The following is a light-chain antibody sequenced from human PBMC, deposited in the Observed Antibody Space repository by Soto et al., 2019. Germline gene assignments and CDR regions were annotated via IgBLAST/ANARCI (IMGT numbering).Light chain of an antibody. CDR1: QSVSSY. CDR3: QQRSNWPGT. CDR2: DAS. Sequence: EIVLTQSPATLSLSPGERATLSCRASQSVSSYFAWYQQKPGQAPRLLIYDASNRATGIPARFSGSGSGTDFTLTISSLEHEYFAVYYCQQRSNWPGTFGQGTKVEIK. V-gene: IGKV3-11*01. J-gene: IGKJ1*01.